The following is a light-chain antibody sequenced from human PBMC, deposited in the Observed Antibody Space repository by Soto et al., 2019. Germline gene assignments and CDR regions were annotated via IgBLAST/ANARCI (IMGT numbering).Light chain of an antibody. CDR2: DVT. V-gene: IGLV2-14*01. Sequence: QSALNQPASVSGSPGQSIAISCTGTSSDVAYYNYVSWYQQHPGKAPKLLIYDVTRRPSGVSDRFSGSKSGYTASLTISGLQAEDEADYYCSSYTTSRSRVFGGGTQLTVL. J-gene: IGLJ3*02. CDR3: SSYTTSRSRV. CDR1: SSDVAYYNY.